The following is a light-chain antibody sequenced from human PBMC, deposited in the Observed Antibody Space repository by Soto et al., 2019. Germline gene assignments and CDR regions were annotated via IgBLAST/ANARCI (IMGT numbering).Light chain of an antibody. V-gene: IGKV3-15*01. CDR1: QRISSN. CDR2: GAS. J-gene: IGKJ2*01. Sequence: EIVMTLSLATLSVSPRERATLSCRASQRISSNLAWYQQKPGQAPRLLIYGASTRATGIPERFSGSGSGTEFTLTISSLQSEDFAVYYCQQYNNWPPAYTFGQGTKVDI. CDR3: QQYNNWPPAYT.